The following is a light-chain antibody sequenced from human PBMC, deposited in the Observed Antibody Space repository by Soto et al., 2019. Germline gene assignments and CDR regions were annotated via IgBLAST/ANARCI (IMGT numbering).Light chain of an antibody. V-gene: IGLV2-14*01. CDR3: TSYTSSSTYV. J-gene: IGLJ1*01. Sequence: QSALTQPASVSGSPGQSIAISCTGTSSDVGNYNYVSWYQQHPDKAPKLMIFDVSNRPSGVSGRFSGSKSGNTASLTISGLQADDEADYYCTSYTSSSTYVFGTGTKVTVL. CDR1: SSDVGNYNY. CDR2: DVS.